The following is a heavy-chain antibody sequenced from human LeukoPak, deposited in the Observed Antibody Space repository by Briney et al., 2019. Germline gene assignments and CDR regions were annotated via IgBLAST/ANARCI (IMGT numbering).Heavy chain of an antibody. Sequence: SETLSLTCTVSGVSFNAYYWSWIRQSPGKGLEWIGEVSPGGYIKYNPSLKSRVTISVGTSESQLSLRLSSVTAADTAMYYCARIRCGHTGDICYNHWAQGTLVTVSS. D-gene: IGHD2-8*02. CDR1: GVSFNAYY. CDR3: ARIRCGHTGDICYNH. V-gene: IGHV4-34*01. J-gene: IGHJ5*02. CDR2: VSPGGYI.